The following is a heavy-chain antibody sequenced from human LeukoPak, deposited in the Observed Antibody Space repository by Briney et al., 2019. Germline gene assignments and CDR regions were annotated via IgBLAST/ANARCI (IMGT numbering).Heavy chain of an antibody. J-gene: IGHJ4*02. CDR2: ISGRGGST. CDR1: GFTFCSYA. D-gene: IGHD2/OR15-2a*01. CDR3: VSFYETY. V-gene: IGHV3-23*01. Sequence: PGGSLRLPCAASGFTFCSYAMSWVRQAPGKGLEWVSYISGRGGSTFYADSVKGRLTISRDNSKNTLFLQMNSLRAEDTAVYYCVSFYETYWGRGTLVTVSS.